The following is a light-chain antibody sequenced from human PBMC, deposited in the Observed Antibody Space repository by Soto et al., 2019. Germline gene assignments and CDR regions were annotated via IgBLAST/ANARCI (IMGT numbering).Light chain of an antibody. Sequence: DIQMTQSPSSLSASVGDRVTITCRASQSVSTFLNWYQQKPGKAPKHLIYGASNLESGVPSTFSGSGSGTDFTLTISSLQPEDFATYYCQQCFSTPLLTFGGGTKVEIK. CDR3: QQCFSTPLLT. J-gene: IGKJ4*01. CDR2: GAS. CDR1: QSVSTF. V-gene: IGKV1-39*01.